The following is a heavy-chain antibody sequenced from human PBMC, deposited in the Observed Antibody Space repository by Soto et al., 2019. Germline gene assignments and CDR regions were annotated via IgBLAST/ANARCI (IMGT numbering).Heavy chain of an antibody. CDR1: GGSVSSSSYY. J-gene: IGHJ4*02. Sequence: QLQLQESGPGLVKPSETLSLTCNVSGGSVSSSSYYWGWIRQAPGKGLEWIVSTYYSAGTYYNPSLRRRVTTYMDASKNQFTLTVTSVTAADTAIYYCARHASRGYSSSWYFEDWGQGTPVTVSS. CDR3: ARHASRGYSSSWYFED. V-gene: IGHV4-39*01. D-gene: IGHD2-2*01. CDR2: TYYSAGT.